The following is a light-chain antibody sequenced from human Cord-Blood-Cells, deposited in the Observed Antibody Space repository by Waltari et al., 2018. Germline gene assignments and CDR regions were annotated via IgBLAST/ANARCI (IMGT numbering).Light chain of an antibody. V-gene: IGLV2-23*01. CDR2: EGS. CDR1: SSDVGSYNL. J-gene: IGLJ3*02. CDR3: RSYAGSSTWV. Sequence: QSASTQPASVSGSPGQSITISCTRTSSDVGSYNLLSWYQHHPGKAPKPMIYEGSKRPSGVSTPFCGYKSGNTASLTSSGLQAEDEADYCCRSYAGSSTWVFGGGTKLAVL.